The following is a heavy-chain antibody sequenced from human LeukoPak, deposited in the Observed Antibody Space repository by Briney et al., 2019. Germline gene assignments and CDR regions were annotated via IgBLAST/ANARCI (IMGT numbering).Heavy chain of an antibody. V-gene: IGHV3-23*01. CDR2: IGGSGGST. CDR3: AKVETAAAATLRGFDY. J-gene: IGHJ4*02. D-gene: IGHD6-13*01. Sequence: GSLRLSCAASGFTFSSYAMSWVRQAPGKGLEWVSSIGGSGGSTYYADSVKGRFTISRDNSKNTLYLQMNSLRAEDTAVYYCAKVETAAAATLRGFDYWGQGTLVTVSS. CDR1: GFTFSSYA.